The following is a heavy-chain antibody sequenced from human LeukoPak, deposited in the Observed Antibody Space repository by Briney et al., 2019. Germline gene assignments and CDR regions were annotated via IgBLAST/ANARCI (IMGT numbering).Heavy chain of an antibody. CDR3: ATVTYYYDSSGDNIRYFDY. CDR1: GYTFTSYG. J-gene: IGHJ4*02. Sequence: ASVKVSCKASGYTFTSYGISWVRQAPGQGLEWMGWISAYNGNTNYAQKLQGRVTMTTDTSTSTAYMELRSLRSDDTAVYYCATVTYYYDSSGDNIRYFDYWGQGTLVPVSS. V-gene: IGHV1-18*01. CDR2: ISAYNGNT. D-gene: IGHD3-22*01.